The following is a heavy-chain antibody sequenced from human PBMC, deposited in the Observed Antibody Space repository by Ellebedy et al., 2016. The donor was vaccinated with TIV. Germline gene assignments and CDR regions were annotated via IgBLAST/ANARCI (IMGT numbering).Heavy chain of an antibody. CDR1: GFTFSRYS. J-gene: IGHJ4*02. CDR3: AGGATLFDY. Sequence: GESLKISCAASGFTFSRYSMNWVRQAPGKGLEWVSYISSSSSTIKYADSVKGRFTISRDNAKNSLYLQMNSLRDEDTAVYYCAGGATLFDYWGQGTLVTVSS. V-gene: IGHV3-48*02. D-gene: IGHD1-26*01. CDR2: ISSSSSTI.